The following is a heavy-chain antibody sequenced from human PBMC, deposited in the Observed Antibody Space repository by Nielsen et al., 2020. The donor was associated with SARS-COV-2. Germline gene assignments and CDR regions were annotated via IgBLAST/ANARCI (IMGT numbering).Heavy chain of an antibody. Sequence: SGPTLPHPPHPFTLTCTFFVFALSPSGLCVSWIRQPPGKALEGHARLAVHDDKYYSTSLKTRLTISKDTSKNQVVLTMTNMDPVDTATYSCARTHYGDYYYYYMDVWGKGTTVTVSS. CDR1: VFALSPSGLC. CDR3: ARTHYGDYYYYYMDV. J-gene: IGHJ6*03. V-gene: IGHV2-70*11. CDR2: LAVHDDK. D-gene: IGHD4-17*01.